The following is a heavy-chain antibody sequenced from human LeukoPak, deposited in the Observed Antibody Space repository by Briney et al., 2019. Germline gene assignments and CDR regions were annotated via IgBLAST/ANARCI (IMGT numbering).Heavy chain of an antibody. V-gene: IGHV1-18*01. CDR1: GYTFTSYG. Sequence: APVKVSCKASGYTFTSYGISWVRQAPGQGLEWMGWISAYNGNTNYAQKLQGRVTMTTDTSTSTAYMELRSLRSDDTAVYYCARDMISGLLWFGESSSYMDVWGKGTTVTVSS. J-gene: IGHJ6*03. D-gene: IGHD3-10*01. CDR2: ISAYNGNT. CDR3: ARDMISGLLWFGESSSYMDV.